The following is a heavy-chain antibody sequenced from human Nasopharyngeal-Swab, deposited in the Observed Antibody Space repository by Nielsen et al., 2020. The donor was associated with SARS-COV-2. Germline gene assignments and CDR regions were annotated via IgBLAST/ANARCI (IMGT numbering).Heavy chain of an antibody. D-gene: IGHD3-16*01. V-gene: IGHV3-53*01. CDR2: IYSGGST. CDR3: ARDQYVVFRDY. J-gene: IGHJ4*02. Sequence: VRQAPGKGLEWVSVIYSGGSTYYADSVKGRFTISRDNSKNTLYLQMNSLRAEDTAVYYCARDQYVVFRDYWGQGTLVTVSS.